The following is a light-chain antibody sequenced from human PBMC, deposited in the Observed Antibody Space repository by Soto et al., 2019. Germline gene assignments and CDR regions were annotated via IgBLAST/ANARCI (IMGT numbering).Light chain of an antibody. V-gene: IGLV2-14*01. CDR3: SSYTSSSTLAYV. Sequence: QSALTQPASVSGSPGQSITISCTGTSSDVGGYNYVSWYQQHPGKAPKLMIYEVSNRPSGVSNRFSGSKSGNTASLTISGLQAEDEADYYCSSYTSSSTLAYVFGTGPKVTVL. CDR1: SSDVGGYNY. CDR2: EVS. J-gene: IGLJ1*01.